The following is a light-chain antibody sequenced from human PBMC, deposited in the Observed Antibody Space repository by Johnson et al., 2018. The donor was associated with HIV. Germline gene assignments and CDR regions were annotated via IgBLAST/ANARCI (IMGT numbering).Light chain of an antibody. Sequence: QSVLTQPPSLSAAPGQRVTISCSGSSSNIGNNYVSWYQQLPGTAPKLLIYENNKRPSGIPDRFSGSKSGTSATLGITGLQTGDEADYYCGTWGGVFGTGTKVTVL. J-gene: IGLJ1*01. CDR2: ENN. V-gene: IGLV1-51*02. CDR3: GTWGGV. CDR1: SSNIGNNY.